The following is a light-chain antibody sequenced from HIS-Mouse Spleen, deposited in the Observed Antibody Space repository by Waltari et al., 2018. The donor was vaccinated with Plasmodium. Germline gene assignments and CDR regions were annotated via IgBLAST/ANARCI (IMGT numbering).Light chain of an antibody. CDR3: QQYNNWSFT. J-gene: IGKJ3*01. V-gene: IGKV3-15*01. CDR1: QSVSSN. Sequence: EILLPQSPAPLSVSPGKNATLSCRASQSVSSNLAWSQQKPGQAPRLLIFGASTRATGIPARFSGSGSGTEFTLTISSLQSEDFAVYYCQQYNNWSFTFGPGTKVDIK. CDR2: GAS.